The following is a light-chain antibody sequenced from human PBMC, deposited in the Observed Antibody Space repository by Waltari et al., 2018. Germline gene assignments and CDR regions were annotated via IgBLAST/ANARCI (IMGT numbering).Light chain of an antibody. CDR2: TND. CDR1: RSNIGSNT. CDR3: ATWDDRLNGAV. Sequence: QSILTQPPSASGAPGQRVTISCSGSRSNIGSNTVNWYQQFPGTAPKLVISTNDQRPSRVPDRVSGSKSGPSAFLAISGLQSEDEADYYCATWDDRLNGAVFGGGTKLTV. V-gene: IGLV1-44*01. J-gene: IGLJ3*02.